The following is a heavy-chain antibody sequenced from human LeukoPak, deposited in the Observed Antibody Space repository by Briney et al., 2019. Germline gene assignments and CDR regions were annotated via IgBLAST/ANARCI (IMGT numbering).Heavy chain of an antibody. J-gene: IGHJ4*02. V-gene: IGHV4-34*01. CDR1: GGSFSGYY. CDR3: ARLGIAAAGTNY. D-gene: IGHD6-13*01. CDR2: INHSGST. Sequence: PSETLSLTCAVYGGSFSGYYWSWIRQPPGKGLEWIGEINHSGSTNYNPSLKSRVTISADTSKNQFSLKLSSVTAADTAVYYCARLGIAAAGTNYWGQGTLVTVSS.